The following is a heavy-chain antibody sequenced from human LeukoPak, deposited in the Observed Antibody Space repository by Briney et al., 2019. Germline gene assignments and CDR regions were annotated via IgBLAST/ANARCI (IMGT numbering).Heavy chain of an antibody. V-gene: IGHV3-23*01. D-gene: IGHD3-22*01. CDR2: ISGSGGST. CDR3: AKAASSSYYYDSSGYYYPLDY. Sequence: GRSLRLSCAASGFTFSSYAMSWVRQAPGKGLEWVSAISGSGGSTYYADSVKGRFTISRDNSKNTLYLQMNSLRAEDTAVYYCAKAASSSYYYDSSGYYYPLDYWGQGTLVTVSS. CDR1: GFTFSSYA. J-gene: IGHJ4*02.